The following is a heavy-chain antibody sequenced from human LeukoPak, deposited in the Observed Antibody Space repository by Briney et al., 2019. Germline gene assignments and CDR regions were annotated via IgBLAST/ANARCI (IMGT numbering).Heavy chain of an antibody. CDR1: GYTLTELS. D-gene: IGHD6-13*01. V-gene: IGHV1-24*01. Sequence: ASVKVSCKVSGYTLTELSMHWVRQAPGKGLEWMGGSDPEDGETIYAQKFQGRVTMTEDTSTDTAYMELSSLRSEDTAVYYCAKSRSGSSSWYGVYAFDIWGQGTMVTVSS. CDR2: SDPEDGET. CDR3: AKSRSGSSSWYGVYAFDI. J-gene: IGHJ3*02.